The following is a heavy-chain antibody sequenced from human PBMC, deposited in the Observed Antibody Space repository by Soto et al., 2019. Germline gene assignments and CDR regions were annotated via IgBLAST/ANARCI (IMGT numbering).Heavy chain of an antibody. V-gene: IGHV3-7*05. D-gene: IGHD6-13*01. J-gene: IGHJ3*02. CDR1: GFTFSSYW. CDR2: IKQDGSEK. Sequence: GGSLRLSCAASGFTFSSYWMSWVRQAPGKGLEWVANIKQDGSEKYYVDSVKGRFTISRDNAKNSLYLQMNSLRAEDTAVYYCARERPNSSSWGDAFDIWGQGTMVTVSS. CDR3: ARERPNSSSWGDAFDI.